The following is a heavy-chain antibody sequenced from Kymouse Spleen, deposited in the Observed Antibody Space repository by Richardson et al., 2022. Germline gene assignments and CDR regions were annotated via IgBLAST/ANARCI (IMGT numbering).Heavy chain of an antibody. V-gene: IGHV3-30*18. CDR1: GFTFSSYG. CDR2: ISYDGSNK. D-gene: IGHD3-10*01. Sequence: QVQLVESGGGVVQPGRSLRLSCAASGFTFSSYGMHWVRQAPGKGLEWVAVISYDGSNKYYADSVKGRFTISRDNSKNTLYLQMNSLRAEDTAVYYCAKDVTMVRVYFDYWGQGTLVTVSS. CDR3: AKDVTMVRVYFDY. J-gene: IGHJ4*02.